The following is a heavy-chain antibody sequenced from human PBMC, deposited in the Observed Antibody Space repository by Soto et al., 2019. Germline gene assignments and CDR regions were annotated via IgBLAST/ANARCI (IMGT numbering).Heavy chain of an antibody. D-gene: IGHD3-10*01. CDR1: GFTVSSNY. Sequence: EVQLVESGGGLVQPGGSLRLSCAASGFTVSSNYMSWVRQAPGKGLEWVSVIYSGGSTYYGDSVKGRFTICRDNSKNTLYLQMNILRAEDTAVYYCARDAHYYGSGSYIDFWGQGTLVTVSS. J-gene: IGHJ4*02. CDR2: IYSGGST. CDR3: ARDAHYYGSGSYIDF. V-gene: IGHV3-66*01.